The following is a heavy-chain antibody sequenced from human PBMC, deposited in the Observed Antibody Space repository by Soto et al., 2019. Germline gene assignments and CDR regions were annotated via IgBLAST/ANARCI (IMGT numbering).Heavy chain of an antibody. CDR3: ARGITGPNWFDP. CDR1: GGSISSGGYY. CDR2: IYYSGST. J-gene: IGHJ5*02. D-gene: IGHD1-20*01. V-gene: IGHV4-31*03. Sequence: QVQLQESGPGLVKPSQTLSLTCTVSGGSISSGGYYWSWIRQHPGKGLEWIGYIYYSGSTYYNPSLKSRVTISIDTSKNQFSLKLSSVTAADTAVYYCARGITGPNWFDPWGQGTLVTVSS.